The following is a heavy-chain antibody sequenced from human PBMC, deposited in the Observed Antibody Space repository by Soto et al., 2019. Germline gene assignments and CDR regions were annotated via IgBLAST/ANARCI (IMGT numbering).Heavy chain of an antibody. CDR2: ITARGAIT. V-gene: IGHV3-23*01. Sequence: EVQLLESGGGLVQPGGSLRLSCAASGLTFSTYAMTWVRLAPGRGLEWVSSITARGAITYYRDSVKGRFTISRDNSKSALYLQMNSLGGEDTAIYYCAKTPRGGGYGNSYFDLWGRGTLVTVSS. CDR1: GLTFSTYA. D-gene: IGHD5-12*01. J-gene: IGHJ2*01. CDR3: AKTPRGGGYGNSYFDL.